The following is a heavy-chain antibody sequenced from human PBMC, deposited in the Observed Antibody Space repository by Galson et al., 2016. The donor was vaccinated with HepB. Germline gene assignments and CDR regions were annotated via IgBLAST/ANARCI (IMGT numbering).Heavy chain of an antibody. V-gene: IGHV4-61*08. Sequence: LSLTCTVSGASVSSTGYYWSWFRQPPGKGLEWIGYIFYFDNTNYNPSLKSRVTISVDTSKNQFSLKLNSVTAADTAVYYCASDSTYGNFWGQGTLATVSS. CDR1: GASVSSTGYY. CDR3: ASDSTYGNF. D-gene: IGHD3-10*01. J-gene: IGHJ4*02. CDR2: IFYFDNT.